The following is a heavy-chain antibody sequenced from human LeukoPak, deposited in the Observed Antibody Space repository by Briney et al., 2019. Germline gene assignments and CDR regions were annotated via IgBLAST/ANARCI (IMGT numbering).Heavy chain of an antibody. CDR2: IYYSGST. Sequence: SETLSLTCTVSGGSISSYYWSWIRQPPGKGLEWIGYIYYSGSTNYNPSLKSRVTISVDTSKNQFSLKLSSVTAADTAVYYCARGSASYAPFDYWGQGTLVTVSS. V-gene: IGHV4-59*08. J-gene: IGHJ4*02. CDR3: ARGSASYAPFDY. CDR1: GGSISSYY. D-gene: IGHD1-26*01.